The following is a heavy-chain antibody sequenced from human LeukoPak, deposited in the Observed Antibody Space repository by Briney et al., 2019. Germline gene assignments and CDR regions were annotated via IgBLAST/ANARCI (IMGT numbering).Heavy chain of an antibody. Sequence: GRSLRLSCAASGFTFSSYAMHWVRQAPGKGLEWVAVISYDGGNKYYADSVKGRFTISRDNSKNTLYLQMDSLRAEDTAVYYCARDRYGMDVWGQGTTVTVSS. CDR3: ARDRYGMDV. J-gene: IGHJ6*02. CDR2: ISYDGGNK. CDR1: GFTFSSYA. V-gene: IGHV3-30-3*01.